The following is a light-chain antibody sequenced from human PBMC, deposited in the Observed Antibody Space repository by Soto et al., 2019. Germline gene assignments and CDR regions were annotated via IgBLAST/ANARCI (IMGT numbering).Light chain of an antibody. CDR3: QYYDNSLSSYV. V-gene: IGLV1-40*01. CDR2: GST. CDR1: SSDIGAGSE. Sequence: VLTQPPSLSGAPGQRVTISCTGSSSDIGAGSEVHWYQQLPGTAPKLLIFGSTNRPSGVPDRFSCSKSATSASLAITGLQDEDEADYYCQYYDNSLSSYVFGTGTKVTVL. J-gene: IGLJ1*01.